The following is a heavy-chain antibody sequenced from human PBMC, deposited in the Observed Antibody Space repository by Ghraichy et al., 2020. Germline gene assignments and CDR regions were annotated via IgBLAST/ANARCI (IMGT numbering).Heavy chain of an antibody. J-gene: IGHJ4*02. CDR1: GGSFSGFY. CDR3: ARGTDRSKIGY. V-gene: IGHV4-34*01. Sequence: SETLSLTCAVYGGSFSGFYWSWIRQPPGKGLEWVGEINQNGMTYYNPSLKSRVTISVDTSKNQFSLKLNSVTAADTAVYYCARGTDRSKIGYWGQGTLVTVSS. D-gene: IGHD1-14*01. CDR2: INQNGMT.